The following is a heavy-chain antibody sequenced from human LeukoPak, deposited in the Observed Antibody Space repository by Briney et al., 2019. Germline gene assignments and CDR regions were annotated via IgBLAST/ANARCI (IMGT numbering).Heavy chain of an antibody. J-gene: IGHJ4*02. V-gene: IGHV1-69*13. CDR1: EGTFSSYA. CDR2: IIPIFGTA. D-gene: IGHD3-10*01. Sequence: GASVKVSCKASEGTFSSYAISWVRQAPGQGLEWMGGIIPIFGTANYAQKFQGRVTITADESTSTAYMELSSLRSEDTAVYYCARVGELAYDYWGQGTLVTVSS. CDR3: ARVGELAYDY.